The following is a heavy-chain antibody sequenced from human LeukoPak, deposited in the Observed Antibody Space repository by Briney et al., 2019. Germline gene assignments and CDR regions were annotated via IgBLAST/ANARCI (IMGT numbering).Heavy chain of an antibody. D-gene: IGHD2-2*01. J-gene: IGHJ6*03. CDR2: IYTSGST. CDR3: ARDRPEGFCSSTICYGTYYYYMDV. Sequence: NSSETLSLTCTVSGGSISSYYWSWIRQPAGKGLEWIGRIYTSGSTNYNPSLKSRVTMSVDTSKNQFSLKLSSVTAADTAVYYCARDRPEGFCSSTICYGTYYYYMDVWGKGTTVTVSS. CDR1: GGSISSYY. V-gene: IGHV4-4*07.